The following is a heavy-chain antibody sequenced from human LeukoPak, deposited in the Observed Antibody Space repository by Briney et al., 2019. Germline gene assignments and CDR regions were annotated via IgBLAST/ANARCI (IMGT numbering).Heavy chain of an antibody. CDR3: TRGHCSGGVGHSPDFFDY. CDR2: IRRKGSGGAA. D-gene: IGHD2-15*01. V-gene: IGHV3-49*03. CDR1: GFTFPDYA. Sequence: GWSLRLSCASSGFTFPDYAMSWFRHAPGRGLAGVGFIRRKGSGGAAGYAASVNGRFTISRDDSESIAYLQMDSLKTEDTAVFYCTRGHCSGGVGHSPDFFDYWGQGTLVTVSS. J-gene: IGHJ4*02.